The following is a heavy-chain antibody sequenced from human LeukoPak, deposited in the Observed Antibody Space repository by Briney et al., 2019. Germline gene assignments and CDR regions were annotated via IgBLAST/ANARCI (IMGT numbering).Heavy chain of an antibody. J-gene: IGHJ4*02. Sequence: ASVKVSCKASGYTFTGYYMHWVRQAPGQGLEWMGIINPSGGSTSYAQKFQGRVTMTRDTSTSTVYMELSSLRSEDTAVYYCARVPKGGITIFGVFDYWGQGTLVTVSS. D-gene: IGHD3-3*01. CDR1: GYTFTGYY. CDR3: ARVPKGGITIFGVFDY. V-gene: IGHV1-46*01. CDR2: INPSGGST.